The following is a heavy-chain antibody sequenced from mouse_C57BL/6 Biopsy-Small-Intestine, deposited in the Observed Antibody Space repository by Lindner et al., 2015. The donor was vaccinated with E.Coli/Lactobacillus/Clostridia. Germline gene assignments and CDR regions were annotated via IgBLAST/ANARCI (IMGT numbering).Heavy chain of an antibody. J-gene: IGHJ4*01. CDR2: ISAYNGKT. CDR3: ARDLPYNTGFFDY. D-gene: IGHD1-3*01. CDR1: NYSFNYYG. V-gene: IGHV1-7*01. Sequence: SVKVSCKASNYSFNYYGITWVRQAPGQGLEWVGWISAYNGKTNYAQEFQDRVTLTTDTSTSTAYMELRSLGSDDTAVYYCARDLPYNTGFFDYWGQGTLVTVSS.